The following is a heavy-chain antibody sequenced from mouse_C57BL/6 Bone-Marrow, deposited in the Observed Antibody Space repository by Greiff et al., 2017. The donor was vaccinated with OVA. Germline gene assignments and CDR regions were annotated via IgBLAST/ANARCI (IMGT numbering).Heavy chain of an antibody. CDR1: GYTFTDYY. V-gene: IGHV1-76*01. CDR2: IYPGSGNT. J-gene: IGHJ4*01. Sequence: QVQLQQSGAELVRPGASVKLSCKASGYTFTDYYINWVKQRPGQGLEWIARIYPGSGNTYYNEKFKGKATLTAEKSSSTAYMQLSSLTSEDSAVYFCARDLYAMDYWGQGTSVTVSS. CDR3: ARDLYAMDY.